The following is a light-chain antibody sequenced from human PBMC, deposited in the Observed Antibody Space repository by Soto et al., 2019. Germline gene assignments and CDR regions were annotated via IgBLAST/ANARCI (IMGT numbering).Light chain of an antibody. J-gene: IGKJ4*01. V-gene: IGKV2-28*01. Sequence: DIVMTQSPLSLPVTPGEPASISCRSSQSLLHSNGNNCLDWYLQKPGQSPQLLIHLGSNRASGVPDRFSGSGSGIDFTLKISRVEAEDVGLYYCMQTLQTPPTFGGGTKVEIK. CDR1: QSLLHSNGNNC. CDR2: LGS. CDR3: MQTLQTPPT.